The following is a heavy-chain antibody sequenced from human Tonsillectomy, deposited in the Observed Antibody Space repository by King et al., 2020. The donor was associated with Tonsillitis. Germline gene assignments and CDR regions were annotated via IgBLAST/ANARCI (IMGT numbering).Heavy chain of an antibody. Sequence: VQLVESGAEVKKPGASLKVSCKASGYTFTAYYMHWVRQAPGQGLEWMGWINPNSGGTNYAQRFQGRVTMTRDTSISTAYMKLSRLRSDDTAVYYCARELGCSSTSCYSKWCDPWGQGTLVTVSS. CDR1: GYTFTAYY. J-gene: IGHJ5*02. CDR3: ARELGCSSTSCYSKWCDP. D-gene: IGHD2-2*01. CDR2: INPNSGGT. V-gene: IGHV1-2*02.